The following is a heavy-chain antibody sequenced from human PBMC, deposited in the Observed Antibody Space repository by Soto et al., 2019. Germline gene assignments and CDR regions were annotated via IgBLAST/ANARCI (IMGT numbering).Heavy chain of an antibody. V-gene: IGHV3-53*01. CDR2: IYSGGST. CDR1: GFTVSSNY. J-gene: IGHJ6*02. CDR3: AAYSSSWYYYYYGMDV. D-gene: IGHD6-13*01. Sequence: GGSLRLSCAASGFTVSSNYMSWVRQAPGKGLEWVSVIYSGGSTYYADSVKGRFTISRDNSKDTLYLQMNSLRAEDTAVYYCAAYSSSWYYYYYGMDVWGQGTTVTVSS.